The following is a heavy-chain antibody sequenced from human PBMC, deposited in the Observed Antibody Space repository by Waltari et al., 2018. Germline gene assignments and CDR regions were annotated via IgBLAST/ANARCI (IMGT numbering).Heavy chain of an antibody. CDR1: GGSFSGYY. J-gene: IGHJ1*01. CDR2: INHSGST. Sequence: QVQLQQWGAGLLKPSETLSLTCAVYGGSFSGYYWSWIRQPPGKGLEWIGEINHSGSTNYNPSLKSRVTISVDTSSNQFSLKLSSVTAADTAVYYCASRLSDYVWGSYRYTRYFQHWGQGTLVTVSS. D-gene: IGHD3-16*02. CDR3: ASRLSDYVWGSYRYTRYFQH. V-gene: IGHV4-34*01.